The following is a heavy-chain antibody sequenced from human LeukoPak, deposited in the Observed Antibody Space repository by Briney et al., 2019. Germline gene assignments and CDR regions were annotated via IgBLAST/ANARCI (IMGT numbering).Heavy chain of an antibody. CDR3: ARGDGYNFFDY. Sequence: GGSLRLSCAVSGLSVTNNYMSWVRQAPGKGLEWVSVFYVGGATYYADSVKGRFTISRDNSENTLYLQMKSLRAEDTAVYYCARGDGYNFFDYWGQGTLVTVSS. V-gene: IGHV3-53*01. D-gene: IGHD5-24*01. CDR2: FYVGGAT. CDR1: GLSVTNNY. J-gene: IGHJ4*02.